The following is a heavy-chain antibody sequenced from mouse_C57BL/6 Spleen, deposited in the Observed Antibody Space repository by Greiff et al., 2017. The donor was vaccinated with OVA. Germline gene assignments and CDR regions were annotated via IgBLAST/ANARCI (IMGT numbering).Heavy chain of an antibody. Sequence: QVQLQQSGAELVRPGASVKLSCKASGYTFPDYYINWVKQRPGQGLAWIARIYPGSGNTYYHEKFKGKATLTADNSSRTAYMQISSVTAEDTAGEFGAREGLDDGGKGTTRTV. V-gene: IGHV1-76*01. CDR1: GYTFPDYY. J-gene: IGHJ2*01. CDR3: AREGLDD. CDR2: IYPGSGNT.